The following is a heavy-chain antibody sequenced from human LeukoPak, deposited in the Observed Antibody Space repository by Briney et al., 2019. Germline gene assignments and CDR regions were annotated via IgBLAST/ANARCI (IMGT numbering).Heavy chain of an antibody. V-gene: IGHV5-51*01. J-gene: IGHJ3*02. Sequence: PGGSLKISCQGSGSSFTSYWIGWVRQLPGKGLEWMGMIYPGDSDTRYSPSFQGQVTISAYKSISTAYLQWSSLKASDTAMYYCARRGGDSSGYFDAFDIWGQGTMVTVSS. CDR2: IYPGDSDT. CDR1: GSSFTSYW. D-gene: IGHD3-22*01. CDR3: ARRGGDSSGYFDAFDI.